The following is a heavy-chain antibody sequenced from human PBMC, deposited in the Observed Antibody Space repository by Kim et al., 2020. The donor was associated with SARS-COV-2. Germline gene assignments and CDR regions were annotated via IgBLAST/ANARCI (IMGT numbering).Heavy chain of an antibody. CDR1: GGTFSSYA. CDR2: IIPILGIA. Sequence: SVKVSCKASGGTFSSYAISWVRQAPGQGLEWMGRIIPILGIANYAQKFQGRVTITADKSTSTAYMELSSLRSEDTAVYYCARAGSSTSCYTSWGQGTLVTVSS. CDR3: ARAGSSTSCYTS. V-gene: IGHV1-69*04. D-gene: IGHD2-2*02. J-gene: IGHJ4*02.